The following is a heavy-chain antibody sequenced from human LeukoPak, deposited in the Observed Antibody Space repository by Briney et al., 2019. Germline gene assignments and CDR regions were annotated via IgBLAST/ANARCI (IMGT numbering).Heavy chain of an antibody. V-gene: IGHV3-48*03. J-gene: IGHJ4*02. Sequence: GGSLRLSCAASGFTFSSYEMNWARQAPGKGLEWVSYISSSGSTIYYADSVKGRFTISRDNAKNSLYLQMNSLRVEDTAVYYCASGYSGYQSDYWGQGTLVTVSS. CDR2: ISSSGSTI. CDR1: GFTFSSYE. CDR3: ASGYSGYQSDY. D-gene: IGHD5-12*01.